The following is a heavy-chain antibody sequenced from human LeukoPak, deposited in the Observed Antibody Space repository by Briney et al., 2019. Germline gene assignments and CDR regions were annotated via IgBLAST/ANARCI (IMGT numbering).Heavy chain of an antibody. CDR1: GGTFSSYA. CDR2: IIPIFGTA. Sequence: SVKVSCKASGGTFSSYAISWVRQAPGQGLEWMGGIIPIFGTANYAQKFQGRVTITADESTSTAYMELSSLRSEDTAVYYCARAGGVQGYSYGYYFDYWGQGTLVTVSS. CDR3: ARAGGVQGYSYGYYFDY. D-gene: IGHD5-18*01. V-gene: IGHV1-69*13. J-gene: IGHJ4*02.